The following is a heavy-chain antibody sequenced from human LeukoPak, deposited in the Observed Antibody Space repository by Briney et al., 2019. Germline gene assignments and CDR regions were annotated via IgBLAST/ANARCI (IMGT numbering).Heavy chain of an antibody. CDR2: IYYSGST. V-gene: IGHV4-59*01. Sequence: PSETLFLTCTVSGGSISSYYWSWIRQPPGKGLEWIGYIYYSGSTNYNPSLKSRVSISVDTSKNQFSLKLSSVTAADTAVYYCARVRWYYDFWSGYGDRDAFDIWGQGTMVTVSS. J-gene: IGHJ3*02. D-gene: IGHD3-3*01. CDR3: ARVRWYYDFWSGYGDRDAFDI. CDR1: GGSISSYY.